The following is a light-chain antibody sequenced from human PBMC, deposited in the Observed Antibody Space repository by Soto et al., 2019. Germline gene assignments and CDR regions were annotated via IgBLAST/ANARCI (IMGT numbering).Light chain of an antibody. CDR3: AAWDDSLNGYV. Sequence: QSALTQPPSASGTPGQRVIISCSGGSSNIGTNAVNWYQQLPGTAPKLLIYNNNQRPSGVPDRFSGSKPGTSASLAISGLQSEDEADYYCAAWDDSLNGYVFGTGTKVTVL. CDR1: SSNIGTNA. J-gene: IGLJ1*01. CDR2: NNN. V-gene: IGLV1-44*01.